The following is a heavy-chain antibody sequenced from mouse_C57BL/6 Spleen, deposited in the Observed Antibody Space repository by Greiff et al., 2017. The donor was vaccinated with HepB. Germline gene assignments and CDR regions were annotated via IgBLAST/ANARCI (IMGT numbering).Heavy chain of an antibody. V-gene: IGHV5-15*01. CDR3: ARHRYSNDWYFDV. Sequence: EVKLVESGGGLVQPGGSLKLSCAASGFTFSDYGMAWVRQAPRKGPEWVAFISNLAYSIYYADTVTGRFTISRENAKNTLYLEMSSLRSEDTAMYYCARHRYSNDWYFDVWGTGTTVTVSS. J-gene: IGHJ1*03. CDR1: GFTFSDYG. D-gene: IGHD2-5*01. CDR2: ISNLAYSI.